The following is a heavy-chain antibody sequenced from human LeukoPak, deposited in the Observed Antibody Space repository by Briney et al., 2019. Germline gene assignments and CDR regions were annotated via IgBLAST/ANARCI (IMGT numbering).Heavy chain of an antibody. CDR2: IYNSGST. CDR3: ARSVVVVPNYFDP. J-gene: IGHJ5*02. Sequence: PSETLSLTCTVSGGSISSGGYYWSWIRQHPGKGLEWIGYIYNSGSTYYNPSLESRVTISVDTSKNQFSLKLSSVTAADTAVYYCARSVVVVPNYFDPWGQGTLVTVSS. V-gene: IGHV4-31*03. D-gene: IGHD2-15*01. CDR1: GGSISSGGYY.